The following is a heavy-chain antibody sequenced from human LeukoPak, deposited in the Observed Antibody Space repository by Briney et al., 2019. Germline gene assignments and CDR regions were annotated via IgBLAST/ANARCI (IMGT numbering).Heavy chain of an antibody. D-gene: IGHD5-12*01. CDR3: ARVPSYSGQDHGGDY. V-gene: IGHV1-2*02. CDR2: LNTHSGGT. CDR1: GYTFTGYY. Sequence: ASVRVSCKASGYTFTGYYLHWVRQAPGQGLEWMGWLNTHSGGTNYAQNFQGRVTMTRDTSISTAYLELSRLTSDDTAMYYCARVPSYSGQDHGGDYWGQGTLVTVSS. J-gene: IGHJ4*02.